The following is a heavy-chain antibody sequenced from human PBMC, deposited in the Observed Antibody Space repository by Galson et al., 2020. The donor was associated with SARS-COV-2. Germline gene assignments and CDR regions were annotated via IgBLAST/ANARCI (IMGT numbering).Heavy chain of an antibody. V-gene: IGHV3-30*18. CDR2: ISYDGSNK. CDR1: GFTFSSYG. CDR3: AKGRWTASY. J-gene: IGHJ4*02. Sequence: GESLKISCAASGFTFSSYGMHWVRQAPGKGLEWVAVISYDGSNKYYADSVKDRFTISRDNSKNTLYLQMNSLRAEDTAVYYCAKGRWTASYWGQGTLVTVSS. D-gene: IGHD2-15*01.